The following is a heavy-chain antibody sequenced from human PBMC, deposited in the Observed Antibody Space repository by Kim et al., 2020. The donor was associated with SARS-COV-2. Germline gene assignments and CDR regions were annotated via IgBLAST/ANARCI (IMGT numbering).Heavy chain of an antibody. CDR1: GLSVSDHY. D-gene: IGHD2-2*01. CDR2: SRDKVNSYTT. CDR3: TRAAGSKNGMDV. V-gene: IGHV3-72*01. J-gene: IGHJ6*02. Sequence: GGSLRLSCEASGLSVSDHYMDWVRQAPGKGLEWVGRSRDKVNSYTTEYAASVKGRFTISRDESKNSLYLQMNSLETEDTAVYYCTRAAGSKNGMDVWGQG.